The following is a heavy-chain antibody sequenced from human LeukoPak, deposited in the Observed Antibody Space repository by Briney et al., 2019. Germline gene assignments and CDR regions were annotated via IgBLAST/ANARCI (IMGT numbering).Heavy chain of an antibody. CDR1: GGSVSSNY. V-gene: IGHV4-59*02. Sequence: SETLSLICTVSGGSVSSNYWSWIRQPPGKGLEWIGYIYYTGSSNYNPSLKSRVTISVDTSKNQVSLRLNSVTAADTAVYYCARGRRPSVYIGLDVWGQGTTVTVSS. D-gene: IGHD2-8*01. CDR3: ARGRRPSVYIGLDV. J-gene: IGHJ6*02. CDR2: IYYTGSS.